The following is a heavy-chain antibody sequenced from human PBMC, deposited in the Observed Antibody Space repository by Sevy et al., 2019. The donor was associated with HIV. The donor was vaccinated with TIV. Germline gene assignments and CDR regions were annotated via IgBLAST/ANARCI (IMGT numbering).Heavy chain of an antibody. D-gene: IGHD2-8*02. CDR1: GFTISKYG. CDR2: IRYDGSNK. CDR3: AKEPVMVVDYYSMDV. Sequence: GGSLRLSCAASGFTISKYGMHWVRQAPGKGLEWVAFIRYDGSNKNNADSVKGRFTISRDNSKNTLYLQMNSLRPEDTAVYYCAKEPVMVVDYYSMDVWGQGTTVTVSS. J-gene: IGHJ6*02. V-gene: IGHV3-30*02.